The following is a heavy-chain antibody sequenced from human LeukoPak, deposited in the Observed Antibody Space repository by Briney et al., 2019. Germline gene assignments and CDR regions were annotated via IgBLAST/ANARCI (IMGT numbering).Heavy chain of an antibody. CDR2: ISDRGGTT. CDR3: AKVTSGGSCYQSDY. J-gene: IGHJ4*02. D-gene: IGHD2-15*01. CDR1: GGSISSNY. Sequence: ETLSLTCTVSGGSISSNYWSWIRQAPGKGLEWVSGISDRGGTTYYADSVEGRFTISRDNSKNTLYLQMNNLRAEDTAVYYCAKVTSGGSCYQSDYWGQGTLVTVSS. V-gene: IGHV3-23*01.